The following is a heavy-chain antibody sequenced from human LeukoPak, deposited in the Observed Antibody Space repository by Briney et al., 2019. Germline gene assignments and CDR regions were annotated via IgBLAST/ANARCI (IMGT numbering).Heavy chain of an antibody. J-gene: IGHJ4*02. CDR3: ARAQDYYDSSGYPDY. D-gene: IGHD3-22*01. CDR1: GYTFTGYY. CDR2: INPNGGGT. V-gene: IGHV1-2*02. Sequence: ASVKVSCEASGYTFTGYYMHWVRQAPGQGLEWMGWINPNGGGTNYAQKFQGRVTMTRDTSISTAYMELSRLRSDDTAVYYCARAQDYYDSSGYPDYWGQGTLVTVSS.